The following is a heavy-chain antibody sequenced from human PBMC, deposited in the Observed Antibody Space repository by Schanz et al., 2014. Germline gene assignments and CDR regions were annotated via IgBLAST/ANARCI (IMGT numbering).Heavy chain of an antibody. CDR1: GYTFTSYS. CDR3: ARDLTVDTGYVVHYDYSGMDV. Sequence: QVQLVQSGAEVKKPGASVKVSCKASGYTFTSYSIHWVRQAPGQGLEWMGWINVGNGNMKYSQKFQGRVTITRDTSASTAYMELTSLRSEDTAVQCCARDLTVDTGYVVHYDYSGMDVWGQGTTVTVSS. V-gene: IGHV1-3*01. CDR2: INVGNGNM. J-gene: IGHJ6*02. D-gene: IGHD5-12*01.